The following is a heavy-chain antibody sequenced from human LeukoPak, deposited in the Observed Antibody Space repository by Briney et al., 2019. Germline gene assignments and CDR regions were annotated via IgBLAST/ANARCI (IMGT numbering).Heavy chain of an antibody. Sequence: SETLSLTCTVSGGSISSYYWSWIRQPPGKGLEWIGYIYYSGSTNYNPPLKSRVTITVDTSKNQFSLKLSSVTAADTAVYYCARANYYDSSGYYYDHWGQGTLVTVSS. CDR3: ARANYYDSSGYYYDH. CDR2: IYYSGST. J-gene: IGHJ5*02. V-gene: IGHV4-59*01. CDR1: GGSISSYY. D-gene: IGHD3-22*01.